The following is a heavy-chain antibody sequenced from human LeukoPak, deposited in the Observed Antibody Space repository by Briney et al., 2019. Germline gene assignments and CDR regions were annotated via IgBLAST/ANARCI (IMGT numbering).Heavy chain of an antibody. CDR1: GYTFTGYY. CDR3: ASIPGYCSSTGCQTPFDY. D-gene: IGHD2-2*01. V-gene: IGHV1-2*02. CDR2: INPNSGGT. J-gene: IGHJ4*02. Sequence: GASVKVSCKASGYTFTGYYMHWVRQAPGQGLEWMGWINPNSGGTNYAQKFQGGVTMTRDTSISTAYMELSRLRSDDTAVYYCASIPGYCSSTGCQTPFDYWGQGTLVTVSS.